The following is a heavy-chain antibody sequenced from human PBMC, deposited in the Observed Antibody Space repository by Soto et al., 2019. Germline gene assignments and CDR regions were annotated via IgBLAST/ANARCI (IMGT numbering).Heavy chain of an antibody. Sequence: QVQLVQSGAEVTKPGASVKVSCKASGYTFTTYDINWVPHATGQGLEWLGWMSPNSGATGYAQKFQGRVTMTRDTSMTTAYMELSNLRSEDTALYYCARGVDAGVDVWGQGTTVTVSS. CDR3: ARGVDAGVDV. J-gene: IGHJ6*02. V-gene: IGHV1-8*01. CDR1: GYTFTTYD. D-gene: IGHD1-1*01. CDR2: MSPNSGAT.